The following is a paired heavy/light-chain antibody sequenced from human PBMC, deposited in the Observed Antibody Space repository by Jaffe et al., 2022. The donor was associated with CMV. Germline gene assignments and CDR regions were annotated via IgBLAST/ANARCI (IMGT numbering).Light chain of an antibody. CDR2: GAS. CDR1: QSVTSN. V-gene: IGKV3D-15*01. CDR3: QQYNHWPRT. Sequence: EIVMTQSPATLSVSPGERATLSCGASQSVTSNLAWYQHKPGQAPRLLIYGASTRATGIPARFSGSGSGTDFTLTISSLQSEDFAVYYCQQYNHWPRTFGQGTKVEIK. J-gene: IGKJ1*01.
Heavy chain of an antibody. CDR3: TSSAYYEYYFDY. CDR2: ISSNAGST. V-gene: IGHV3-64D*06. D-gene: IGHD6-25*01. Sequence: EVQLVESGGGLVQPGGSLRLSCSASGFIFSSHAMHWVRQAPGKGLEYVSVISSNAGSTYYADSVKDRFTISRDNSKNTMYLLMSSLRPEDTAVYYCTSSAYYEYYFDYWGQGTLVTVSS. CDR1: GFIFSSHA. J-gene: IGHJ4*02.